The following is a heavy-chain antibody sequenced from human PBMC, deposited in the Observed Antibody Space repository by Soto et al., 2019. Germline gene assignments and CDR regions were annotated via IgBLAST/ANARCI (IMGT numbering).Heavy chain of an antibody. V-gene: IGHV3-23*01. J-gene: IGHJ4*02. CDR1: GFTFSSYA. CDR2: ISGSGGST. CDR3: AKDQRAAGWDTLRPFDY. Sequence: GGSLRLSCAASGFTFSSYAMSWVRQAPGKGLEWVSAISGSGGSTYYADSVKGRFTISRDNSKNTLYLQMNSLRAEDTAVYYCAKDQRAAGWDTLRPFDYWGQGTLVTVSS. D-gene: IGHD6-13*01.